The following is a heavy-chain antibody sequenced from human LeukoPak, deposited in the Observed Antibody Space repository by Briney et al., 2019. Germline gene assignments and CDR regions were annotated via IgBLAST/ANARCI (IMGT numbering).Heavy chain of an antibody. Sequence: ASVKVSCKASGYTFTNYYIHWVRQAPGQGLEWVGIINPSGGSTVYAQKFQGRVAVTRDTSTGTVYMDLSSLKSEDTAVYYCARGPGGTSDYWGQGTLVTVSS. J-gene: IGHJ4*02. V-gene: IGHV1-46*01. D-gene: IGHD2-8*02. CDR3: ARGPGGTSDY. CDR1: GYTFTNYY. CDR2: INPSGGST.